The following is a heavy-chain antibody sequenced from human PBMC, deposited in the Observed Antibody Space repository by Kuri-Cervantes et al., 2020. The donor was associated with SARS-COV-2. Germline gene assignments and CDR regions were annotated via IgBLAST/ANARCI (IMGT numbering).Heavy chain of an antibody. D-gene: IGHD2-2*01. CDR1: GGSISSSSYY. CDR2: IYYSGST. V-gene: IGHV4-39*07. CDR3: GRGFSAVVXXHWYFDL. J-gene: IGHJ2*01. Sequence: GSLRLSCTVSGGSISSSSYYWGWIRQPPGKGLEWIGSIYYSGSTYYNPSLKSRVTISVDTSKNQFSLKLSSVTAADTAVYYXGRGFSAVVXXHWYFDLWGRGTLVTVSS.